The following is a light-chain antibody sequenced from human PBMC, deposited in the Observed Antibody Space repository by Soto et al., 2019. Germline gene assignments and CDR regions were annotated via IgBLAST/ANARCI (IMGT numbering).Light chain of an antibody. CDR2: EDS. J-gene: IGLJ1*01. Sequence: QSALTQPASVSGSPGQSITISCTGTSSDVGNYNLVSWYQQHPGKAPKLMIYEDSKRPSGVSNRFSSSKSGNAASLTIFGLQAEDESDYYCCSYACGSNYVFGTGSKAPS. CDR1: SSDVGNYNL. V-gene: IGLV2-23*01. CDR3: CSYACGSNYV.